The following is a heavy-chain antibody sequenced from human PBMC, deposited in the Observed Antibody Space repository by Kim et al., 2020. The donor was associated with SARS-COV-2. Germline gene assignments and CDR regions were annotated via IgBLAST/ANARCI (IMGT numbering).Heavy chain of an antibody. CDR3: ARWGDDILTGSTYYYYGMDV. D-gene: IGHD3-9*01. V-gene: IGHV1-3*01. J-gene: IGHJ6*02. CDR1: GYTFTSYA. Sequence: ASVKVSCKASGYTFTSYAMHWVRQAPGQRLEWMGWINAGNGNTKYSQKFRGRVTITRDTSASTAYMELSSLRSEDTAVYYCARWGDDILTGSTYYYYGMDVWGQGTTVTVSS. CDR2: INAGNGNT.